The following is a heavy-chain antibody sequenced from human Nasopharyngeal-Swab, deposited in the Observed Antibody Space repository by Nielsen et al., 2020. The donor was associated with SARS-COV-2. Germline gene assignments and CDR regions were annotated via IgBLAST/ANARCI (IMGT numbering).Heavy chain of an antibody. V-gene: IGHV4-61*01. CDR2: IYYSGST. CDR1: GGSVSSGSYY. D-gene: IGHD2-2*01. CDR3: ARDPLVPAASDAFDI. J-gene: IGHJ3*02. Sequence: SETLSLTCTVSGGSVSSGSYYWSWIRQPPGKGLEWIGYIYYSGSTNYNPSLKSRVTISVDTSKSQFSLKLSSVTAADTAVYYCARDPLVPAASDAFDIWGQGTMVTVSS.